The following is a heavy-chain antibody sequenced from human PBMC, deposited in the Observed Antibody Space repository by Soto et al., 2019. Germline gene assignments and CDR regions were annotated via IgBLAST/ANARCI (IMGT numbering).Heavy chain of an antibody. CDR2: IFHNGTT. CDR3: ARGPQY. Sequence: PSETLSLTCAVSGGSIISSHWWTWVRQSPGKGPEWIGEIFHNGTTNYNPSLKSRLTISVDTSKNHFSLNLNPVTARDTATYFCARGPQYWGPGKLVTVSS. CDR1: GGSIISSHW. J-gene: IGHJ4*02. V-gene: IGHV4-4*02.